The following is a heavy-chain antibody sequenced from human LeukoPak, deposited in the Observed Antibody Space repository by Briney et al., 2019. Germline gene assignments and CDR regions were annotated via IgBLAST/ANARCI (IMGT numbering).Heavy chain of an antibody. V-gene: IGHV3-48*03. CDR1: GFTFSSYE. CDR2: ISSSGSTI. CDR3: AKGYSSSWYGSWFDP. J-gene: IGHJ5*02. D-gene: IGHD6-13*01. Sequence: GGSLRLSCAASGFTFSSYEMNWVRQAPGKGLEWVSYISSSGSTIYYADSVKGRFTISRDNAKNSLYLQMNSLRAEDTAVYYCAKGYSSSWYGSWFDPWGQGTLATVSS.